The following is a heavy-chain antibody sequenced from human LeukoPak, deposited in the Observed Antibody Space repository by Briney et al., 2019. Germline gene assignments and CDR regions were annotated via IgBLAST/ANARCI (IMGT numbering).Heavy chain of an antibody. CDR1: GYTLTELS. J-gene: IGHJ4*02. V-gene: IGHV1-24*01. D-gene: IGHD3-16*01. CDR3: VTLGGGVPIAIVDY. Sequence: GASVKVSCKVSGYTLTELSLHWVRQAAGKGLEWMGGFEPEDGERVYAQTFQGRVAMTEDTSTDTAYMELSSLTSEDAAVYYCVTLGGGVPIAIVDYWGQGTLVTVSS. CDR2: FEPEDGER.